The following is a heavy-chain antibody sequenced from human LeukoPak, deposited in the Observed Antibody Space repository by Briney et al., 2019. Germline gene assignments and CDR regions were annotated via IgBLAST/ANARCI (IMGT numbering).Heavy chain of an antibody. V-gene: IGHV4-39*07. CDR1: GGSISSGSYY. Sequence: SETLSLTCTVSGGSISSGSYYWGWVRQSPGKGLEWIGSVYYSGNTYYIPSLKSRITISRDTSKNQFSLKLTSVTAADTAVYYCARAALRLGELFDPWGQGTLVTVSS. CDR2: VYYSGNT. D-gene: IGHD3-16*01. J-gene: IGHJ5*02. CDR3: ARAALRLGELFDP.